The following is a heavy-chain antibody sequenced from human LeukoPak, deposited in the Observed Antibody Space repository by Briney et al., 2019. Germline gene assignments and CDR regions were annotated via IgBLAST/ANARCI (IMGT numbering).Heavy chain of an antibody. D-gene: IGHD3-3*01. CDR2: IWYDGSNK. J-gene: IGHJ6*02. V-gene: IGHV3-33*01. CDR1: GFTFRSFA. Sequence: GRSLRLSCAASGFTFRSFAMHWVRQAPGKGLEWVAAIWYDGSNKYYADSVKGRFTISRDNSKNTLDFQMNSLRAEDTAVYYCASASREYDFWSGYPSRYYGMDVWGQGTTVTVSS. CDR3: ASASREYDFWSGYPSRYYGMDV.